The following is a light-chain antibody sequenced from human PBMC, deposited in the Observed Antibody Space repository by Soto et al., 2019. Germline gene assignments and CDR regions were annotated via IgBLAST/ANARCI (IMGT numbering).Light chain of an antibody. CDR3: QQFNDYPIT. V-gene: IGKV1-9*01. CDR2: IAS. Sequence: DIQLTQSPSFLSASVGDRVTITCRASQGIGSYLAWYQQKPGKAPKLLIYIASTLQSGVPSRFSGSGSGAEFTLTIISLQPEDFATYYCQQFNDYPITFGQGTRLEIK. CDR1: QGIGSY. J-gene: IGKJ5*01.